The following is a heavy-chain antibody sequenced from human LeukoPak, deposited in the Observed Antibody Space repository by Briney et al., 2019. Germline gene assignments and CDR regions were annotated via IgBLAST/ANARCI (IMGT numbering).Heavy chain of an antibody. CDR1: GFTFSSYS. D-gene: IGHD3-22*01. J-gene: IGHJ4*02. CDR3: ARDYYDSSGYSRIFDY. Sequence: GGPLRLSCAASGFTFSSYSMNWVRQAPGKGLEWVSSISSSSSYIYYADSVKGRFTISRDNAKNSLYLQMNSLRAEDTAVYYCARDYYDSSGYSRIFDYWGQGTLVTVSS. V-gene: IGHV3-21*01. CDR2: ISSSSSYI.